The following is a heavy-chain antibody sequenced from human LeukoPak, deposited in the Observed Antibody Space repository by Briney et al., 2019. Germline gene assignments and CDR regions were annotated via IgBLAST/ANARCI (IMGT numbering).Heavy chain of an antibody. D-gene: IGHD1-26*01. CDR3: GRDLGGRSGY. J-gene: IGHJ4*02. Sequence: GGSLRLSCAASGFTFSNAWMNWVRQAPGKGLEWVAVISYDGSNKYYADSVKGRFSISRDNAKNTLYLQMNSLRAEDTAVYYCGRDLGGRSGYWGQGTLVTVSS. V-gene: IGHV3-30*03. CDR1: GFTFSNAW. CDR2: ISYDGSNK.